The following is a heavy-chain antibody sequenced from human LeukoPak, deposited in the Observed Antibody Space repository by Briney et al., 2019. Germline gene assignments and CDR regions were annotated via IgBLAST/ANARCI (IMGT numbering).Heavy chain of an antibody. CDR1: GGSITNSNDY. J-gene: IGHJ4*02. Sequence: SETLSLTCTVSGGSITNSNDYWSWIRQHPGKGLEWIGYIYYSGSTYYNPSLKSRVTISVDTSKNQFSLKLSSVTAADTAVYYCARDGSGSYYTYYFDYWGQGTLVTVSS. CDR3: ARDGSGSYYTYYFDY. D-gene: IGHD3-10*01. V-gene: IGHV4-31*03. CDR2: IYYSGST.